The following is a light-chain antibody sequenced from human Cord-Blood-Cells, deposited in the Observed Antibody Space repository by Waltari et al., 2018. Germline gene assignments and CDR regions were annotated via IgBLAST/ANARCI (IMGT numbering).Light chain of an antibody. CDR3: SSYTSSSTYV. V-gene: IGLV2-14*01. Sequence: QSALTQPASVSGSPGQSITISCTGTSSDVGGYNYVSWYQQHPGKAPEPMIYEVSNRPAGVANRFSGSKSGNTASLTISGLQAEDEADYYCSSYTSSSTYVFRTGTKVTVL. CDR2: EVS. J-gene: IGLJ1*01. CDR1: SSDVGGYNY.